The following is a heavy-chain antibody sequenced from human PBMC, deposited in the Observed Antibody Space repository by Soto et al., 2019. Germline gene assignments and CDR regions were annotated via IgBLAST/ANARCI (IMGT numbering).Heavy chain of an antibody. Sequence: SETLSLTCTVSGGSISSGDYYWSWIRQPPGKGLEWIGYIYYSGSTYYNPSLKSRVTISVDTSKNQFSLKPSSVTAADTAVYYCARGEVLYYGMDVWGQGTTVTVSS. CDR1: GGSISSGDYY. V-gene: IGHV4-30-4*01. CDR2: IYYSGST. J-gene: IGHJ6*02. CDR3: ARGEVLYYGMDV.